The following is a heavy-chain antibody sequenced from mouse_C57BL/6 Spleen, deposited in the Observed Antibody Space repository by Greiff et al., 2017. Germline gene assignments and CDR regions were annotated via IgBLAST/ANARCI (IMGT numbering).Heavy chain of an antibody. CDR3: ARPYYDCSSYYWDFDV. D-gene: IGHD1-1*01. CDR2: IYPGSGST. J-gene: IGHJ1*03. Sequence: QVQLQQPGAELVKPGASVKMSCKASGYTFTSYWITWVKQRPGHGLEWIGDIYPGSGSTTYNEKFKGKATLTVDTSSSTAYMQLSSLTSEDSAVYYSARPYYDCSSYYWDFDVWGTGTTVTVSS. CDR1: GYTFTSYW. V-gene: IGHV1-55*01.